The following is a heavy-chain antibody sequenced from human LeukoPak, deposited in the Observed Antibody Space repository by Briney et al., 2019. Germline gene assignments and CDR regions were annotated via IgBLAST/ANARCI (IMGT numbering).Heavy chain of an antibody. CDR1: GFTFSSYG. V-gene: IGHV3-30*18. D-gene: IGHD6-19*01. J-gene: IGHJ4*02. CDR2: ISYDGSNK. CDR3: AKGGAIAVAGHFDY. Sequence: GGSLRLSCAASGFTFSSYGMHWVRQAPGKGLEWVAVISYDGSNKYYADSVKGRFTISRDNSKNTLYLQMNSLRAEDTAVYYCAKGGAIAVAGHFDYWGQGTLVTVSS.